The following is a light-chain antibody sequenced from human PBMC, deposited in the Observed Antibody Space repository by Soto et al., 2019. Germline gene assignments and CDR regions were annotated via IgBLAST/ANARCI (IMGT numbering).Light chain of an antibody. V-gene: IGKV1-39*01. CDR2: AAS. CDR1: QSISSY. Sequence: DIQMTQSPSSLSASVGDRVTIACRASQSISSYLNWYQQKPGKAPKLLIYAASSLQSGVPSRFSGSGSGTDLTLTIRSLQPEDFATYYCQPSYSTPWTFGQGTKVDIK. J-gene: IGKJ1*01. CDR3: QPSYSTPWT.